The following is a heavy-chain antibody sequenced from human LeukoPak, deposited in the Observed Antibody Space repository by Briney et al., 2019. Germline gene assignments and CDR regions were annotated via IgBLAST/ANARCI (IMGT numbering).Heavy chain of an antibody. J-gene: IGHJ5*02. D-gene: IGHD2-2*01. V-gene: IGHV1-69*05. CDR1: GGTFSSYA. CDR3: AREGGVVPAAIDWFDP. Sequence: SVKVSCKASGGTFSSYAISWVRQAPGQGLEWMGRIIPIFGTANYAQKFQGRVTITTDESTSTAYMELSSLRSEDTAVYYCAREGGVVPAAIDWFDPWGQGTLVTVSS. CDR2: IIPIFGTA.